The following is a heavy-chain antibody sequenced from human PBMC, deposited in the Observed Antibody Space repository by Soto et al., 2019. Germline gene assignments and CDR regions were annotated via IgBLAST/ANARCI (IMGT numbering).Heavy chain of an antibody. CDR3: TTGPLGATSFYYGMDV. Sequence: SGGSLRLSCAASGFTFSNAWMNWVRQAPGKGLEWVGRIKSKTDGGTTDYAAPVKGRFTISRDDSKNTLYLQMNSLKTEDTAVYYCTTGPLGATSFYYGMDVWGQGTTVTVSS. D-gene: IGHD1-26*01. CDR1: GFTFSNAW. CDR2: IKSKTDGGTT. V-gene: IGHV3-15*07. J-gene: IGHJ6*02.